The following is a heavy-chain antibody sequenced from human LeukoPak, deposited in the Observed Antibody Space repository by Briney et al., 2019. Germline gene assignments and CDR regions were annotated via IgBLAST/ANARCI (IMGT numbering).Heavy chain of an antibody. CDR1: GYTFTGYY. CDR2: INPNSGGT. D-gene: IGHD3-9*01. Sequence: ASVKVSCKASGYTFTGYYMHWVRQAPGQGLEWMGWINPNSGGTNYAQKFQGRVTMTRDTSISTAYMELSRLRSDDTAVYYCARGPEHYDILTGIDYWGQGTLVTVSS. V-gene: IGHV1-2*02. J-gene: IGHJ4*02. CDR3: ARGPEHYDILTGIDY.